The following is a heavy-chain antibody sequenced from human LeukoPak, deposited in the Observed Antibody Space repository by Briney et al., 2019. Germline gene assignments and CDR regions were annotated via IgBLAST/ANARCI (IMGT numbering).Heavy chain of an antibody. J-gene: IGHJ6*03. Sequence: GRSLRLSCAASGFTFDDYAMHWVRQAPGKGLEWVSGISWNSGSIGYADSVKGRFTISRDNAKNSLYLQMNSLRAEDTALYYCAKATSSSSWYRGGGYYYMDVWGKGTTVTVSS. CDR1: GFTFDDYA. V-gene: IGHV3-9*01. CDR2: ISWNSGSI. CDR3: AKATSSSSWYRGGGYYYMDV. D-gene: IGHD6-13*01.